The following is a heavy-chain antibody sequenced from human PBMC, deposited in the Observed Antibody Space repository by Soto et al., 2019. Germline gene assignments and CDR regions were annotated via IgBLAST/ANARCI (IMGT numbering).Heavy chain of an antibody. CDR2: ISSNGGST. J-gene: IGHJ2*01. D-gene: IGHD3-9*01. V-gene: IGHV3-64*01. CDR1: GFTFSSYA. Sequence: EVQLVESGGGLVQPGGSLRLSCAASGFTFSSYAMHWVRQAPGKGLEYVSAISSNGGSTYYANSVKGRFTISRDNSNNTLYLQMGSLRAEDMALYYCARDTYYDILTGYYIPWYFDLWGRGTLVTVSS. CDR3: ARDTYYDILTGYYIPWYFDL.